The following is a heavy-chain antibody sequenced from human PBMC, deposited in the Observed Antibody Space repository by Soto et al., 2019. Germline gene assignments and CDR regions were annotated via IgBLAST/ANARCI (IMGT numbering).Heavy chain of an antibody. Sequence: SETLSLTCTVSGGSISSYYWSWIRQPPGKGLEWIGYIYYSGSTNYNPSLKSRVTISVDTSKNQFSLRLSSVTAADTAVYYCARRYGDCFDYWGRGTLV. D-gene: IGHD4-17*01. CDR2: IYYSGST. CDR1: GGSISSYY. J-gene: IGHJ4*02. CDR3: ARRYGDCFDY. V-gene: IGHV4-59*08.